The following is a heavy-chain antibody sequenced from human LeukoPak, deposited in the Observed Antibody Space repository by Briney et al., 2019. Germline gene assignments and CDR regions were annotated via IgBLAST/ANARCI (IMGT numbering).Heavy chain of an antibody. Sequence: ASVKVSCKASGYTFTGYYMHWVRQAPGQGLEWMGWINPNSGGTNYAQKFQGRVTMTRDTSISTAYMELSRLRSDDTAVYYCARAFTRATDYFDYWGQGTLVTVSS. CDR2: INPNSGGT. V-gene: IGHV1-2*02. D-gene: IGHD5-24*01. CDR1: GYTFTGYY. J-gene: IGHJ4*02. CDR3: ARAFTRATDYFDY.